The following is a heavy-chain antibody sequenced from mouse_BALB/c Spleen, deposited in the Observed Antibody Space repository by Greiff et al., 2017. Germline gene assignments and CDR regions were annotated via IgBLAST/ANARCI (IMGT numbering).Heavy chain of an antibody. J-gene: IGHJ3*01. D-gene: IGHD1-2*01. V-gene: IGHV10S3*01. CDR2: IRSKSNNYAT. CDR1: GFTFNTNA. CDR3: VSDYYGSAWFAY. Sequence: EPGGGLVQPKGSLKLSCAASGFTFNTNAMNWVRQAPGKGLEWVARIRSKSNNYATYYADSVKDRFTISRDDSQSMLFLQMNNLKTEDTAMYYCVSDYYGSAWFAYWGQGTLVTVSA.